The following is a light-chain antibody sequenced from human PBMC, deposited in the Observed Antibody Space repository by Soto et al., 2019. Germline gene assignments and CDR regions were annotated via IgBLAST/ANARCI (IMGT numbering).Light chain of an antibody. Sequence: DIVLTQFPCTLPMSLAARPPLSCRTRQSGSSSYLARYQPKPGQTPRLLIYDASNRATGIPSRFSGSGSGTDFTLTISSLEPEDFAVYYCQQRSNPITFGQGTRLEIK. CDR1: QSGSSSY. J-gene: IGKJ5*01. CDR3: QQRSNPIT. CDR2: DAS. V-gene: IGKV3-11*01.